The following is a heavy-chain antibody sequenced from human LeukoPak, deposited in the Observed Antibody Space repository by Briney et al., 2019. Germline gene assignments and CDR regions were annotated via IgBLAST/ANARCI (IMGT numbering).Heavy chain of an antibody. CDR1: GFTFSSNG. D-gene: IGHD5-24*01. CDR3: ARPLRGLDY. Sequence: GGSLRLSCAASGFTFSSNGMHWVRQAPGKGLEWVAVVSFDGSNKYFEDSVKGRFSISRVNSRSTLYLQMNSLRAEDTAVYYCARPLRGLDYWGQGTLVTVSS. CDR2: VSFDGSNK. V-gene: IGHV3-33*01. J-gene: IGHJ4*02.